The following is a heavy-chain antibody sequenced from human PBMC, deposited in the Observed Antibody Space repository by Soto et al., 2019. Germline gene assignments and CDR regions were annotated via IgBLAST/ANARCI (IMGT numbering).Heavy chain of an antibody. J-gene: IGHJ6*01. V-gene: IGHV4-34*01. D-gene: IGHD6-19*01. CDR2: INHSGST. CDR3: AREPKYSSGWSSPYYYHDGMDV. Sequence: ETLSLTCAGCGRAFSGYEWSWILKPPGNGLECIGEINHSGSTNYNPSFKSRVTISVDTSNNQFSLKLSSVTAADTALYYCAREPKYSSGWSSPYYYHDGMDVWGQGTTVTVSS. CDR1: GRAFSGYE.